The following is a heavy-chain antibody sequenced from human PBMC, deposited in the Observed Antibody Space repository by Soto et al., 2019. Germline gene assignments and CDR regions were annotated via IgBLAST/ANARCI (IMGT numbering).Heavy chain of an antibody. CDR3: ARDMGANGNGDYVDY. Sequence: QGQLVQSGAEVKKPGASVKVSCKASGYTFSSYGISWMRQAPGPGLEWMGWIGGYHENTKYAQQFQGRVTQTLDTATSAADLQLRSLTSDDTAVYYCARDMGANGNGDYVDYWGQGTLVTVSS. J-gene: IGHJ4*02. CDR2: IGGYHENT. V-gene: IGHV1-18*01. D-gene: IGHD4-17*01. CDR1: GYTFSSYG.